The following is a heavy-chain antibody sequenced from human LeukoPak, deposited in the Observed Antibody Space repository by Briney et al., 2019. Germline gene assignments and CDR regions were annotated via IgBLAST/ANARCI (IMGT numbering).Heavy chain of an antibody. CDR1: GGSVSSGSYY. D-gene: IGHD3-9*01. V-gene: IGHV4-61*01. CDR2: IYYSGST. Sequence: SETLSLTRTVSGGSVSSGSYYCSWIRQPPGKGLEWIGYIYYSGSTNYNPSLKSRVTISVDTSKNQFSLKLSSVTAADTAVYYCASTVLRYFDFLLGHAFDIWGQGTMVTVSS. CDR3: ASTVLRYFDFLLGHAFDI. J-gene: IGHJ3*02.